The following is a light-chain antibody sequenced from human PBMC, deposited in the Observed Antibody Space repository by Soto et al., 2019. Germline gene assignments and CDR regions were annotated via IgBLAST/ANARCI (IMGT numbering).Light chain of an antibody. CDR2: GTS. Sequence: EIVLTQSPGTLSLSPGDRATLSCRTSQSVSSSYLAWYQQKPGQAPRLLIYGTSSRATGIPDRFSGSGSGTDFTLTINRLEPEDFAVYYCLQYSNSPSTFGQGTKVEIE. CDR3: LQYSNSPST. J-gene: IGKJ2*01. V-gene: IGKV3-20*01. CDR1: QSVSSSY.